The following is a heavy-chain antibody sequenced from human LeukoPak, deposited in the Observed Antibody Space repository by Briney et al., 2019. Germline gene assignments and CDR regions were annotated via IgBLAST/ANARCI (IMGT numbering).Heavy chain of an antibody. CDR3: ARVSVDVATVTSYYFDY. CDR1: GYTFTSYG. J-gene: IGHJ4*02. V-gene: IGHV1-18*01. CDR2: INGYNGNT. D-gene: IGHD4-17*01. Sequence: ASVKVSCKASGYTFTSYGISWVRQAPGQGLEGMGWINGYNGNTYYAHKLQGRVTITADKSTSTAYMELSSLRSEDTAVYYCARVSVDVATVTSYYFDYWGQGTLVTVSS.